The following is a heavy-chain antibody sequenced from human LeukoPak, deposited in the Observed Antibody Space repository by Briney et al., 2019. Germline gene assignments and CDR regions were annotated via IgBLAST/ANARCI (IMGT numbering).Heavy chain of an antibody. Sequence: GASVKVSCKASGYTFTGYYMHWVRQAPGQGLEWMGGIIPIFGTANYAQKFQGRVTITADESTSTAYMELSSLRSEDTAVYYCARDDYYYDSSGYFSAFDIWGQGTMVTVSS. CDR2: IIPIFGTA. CDR1: GYTFTGYY. V-gene: IGHV1-69*13. J-gene: IGHJ3*02. D-gene: IGHD3-22*01. CDR3: ARDDYYYDSSGYFSAFDI.